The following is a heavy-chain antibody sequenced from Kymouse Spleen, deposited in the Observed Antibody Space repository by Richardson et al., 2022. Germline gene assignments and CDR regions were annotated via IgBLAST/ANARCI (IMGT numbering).Heavy chain of an antibody. J-gene: IGHJ6*02. CDR3: ARGWAYCGGDCYYYYGMDV. CDR2: INHSGST. CDR1: GGSFSGYY. D-gene: IGHD2-21*02. Sequence: QVQLQQWGAGLLKPSETLSLTCAVYGGSFSGYYWSWIRQPPGKGLEWIGEINHSGSTNYNPSLKSRVTISVDTSKNQFSLKLSSVTAADTAVYYCARGWAYCGGDCYYYYGMDVWGQGTTVTVSS. V-gene: IGHV4-34*01.